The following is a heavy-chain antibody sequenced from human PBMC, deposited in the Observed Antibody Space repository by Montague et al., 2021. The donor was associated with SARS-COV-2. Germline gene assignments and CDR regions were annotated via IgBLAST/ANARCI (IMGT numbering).Heavy chain of an antibody. V-gene: IGHV4-61*02. CDR1: GGSISSGSHY. Sequence: TLSLTCTVSGGSISSGSHYWSWIRQPAGKGLVWIGRIDTSGNTKYISSRKSRVTISVDTSKNQFSLKLSSVTAADTAVYYCARRIDYYGIDVWGQGTTVTVSS. J-gene: IGHJ6*02. CDR2: IDTSGNT. CDR3: ARRIDYYGIDV. D-gene: IGHD1-26*01.